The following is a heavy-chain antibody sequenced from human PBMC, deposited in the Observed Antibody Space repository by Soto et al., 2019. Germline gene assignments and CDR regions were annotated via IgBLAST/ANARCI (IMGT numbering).Heavy chain of an antibody. CDR1: GGSISRYY. CDR2: IYYSGST. J-gene: IGHJ4*02. D-gene: IGHD6-13*01. CDR3: AMGYSSSWYSTDY. V-gene: IGHV4-59*01. Sequence: SETLSLTCTVSGGSISRYYWSWIRQPPGKGQEWIGYIYYSGSTNYNPSLKSRVTISVDTSKNQFSLTLSSVTAADTAVYYCAMGYSSSWYSTDYWGKSTLVTVSS.